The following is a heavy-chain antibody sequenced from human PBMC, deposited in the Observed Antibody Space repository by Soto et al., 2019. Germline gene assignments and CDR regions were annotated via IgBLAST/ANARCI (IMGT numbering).Heavy chain of an antibody. Sequence: PSETLSLTCAVSGGSISSSNWWSWVRQPPGKGLEWIGEIYHSGSTNYNPSLKSRVTISVDKSKNQFSLKLSSVTAADTAVYYCARVPARITIFGVVINWFDPWGQGTLVTVSS. D-gene: IGHD3-3*01. CDR2: IYHSGST. CDR3: ARVPARITIFGVVINWFDP. CDR1: GGSISSSNW. J-gene: IGHJ5*02. V-gene: IGHV4-4*02.